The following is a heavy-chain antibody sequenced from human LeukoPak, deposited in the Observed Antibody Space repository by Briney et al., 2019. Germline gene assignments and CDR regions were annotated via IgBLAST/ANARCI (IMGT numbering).Heavy chain of an antibody. Sequence: GGSLRLSCAASGFSFSAYALHWVRQAPGKGLEWVSYISSSSSSIYYADSVKGRFTISRDNAKNSLYLQMNSLRAEDTAVYYCARARPSYYMDVWGKGTTVTVSS. J-gene: IGHJ6*03. CDR1: GFSFSAYA. V-gene: IGHV3-48*01. CDR3: ARARPSYYMDV. CDR2: ISSSSSSI.